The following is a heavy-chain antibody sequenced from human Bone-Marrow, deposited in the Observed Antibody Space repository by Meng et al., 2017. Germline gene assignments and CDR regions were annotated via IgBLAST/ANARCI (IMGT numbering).Heavy chain of an antibody. V-gene: IGHV3-21*01. D-gene: IGHD5-24*01. CDR1: GFTFSSYS. J-gene: IGHJ4*02. CDR2: ISSSSSYI. Sequence: GESLKISCAASGFTFSSYSMNWVRQAPGKGLEWVSSISSSSSYIYYADSVKGRFTISRDNAKNSLYLQMNSLRAEDTAVYYCARDLEMATISPFFDYWGQGTLVNGSS. CDR3: ARDLEMATISPFFDY.